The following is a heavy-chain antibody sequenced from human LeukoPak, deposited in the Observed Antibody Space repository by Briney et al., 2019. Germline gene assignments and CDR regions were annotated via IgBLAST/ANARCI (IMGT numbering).Heavy chain of an antibody. CDR3: AKDLGGSGSYDY. V-gene: IGHV3-23*01. CDR2: ISGSGGST. Sequence: VSAISGSGGSTYYADSVKGRFTISRDNSKNTLYLQMNGLRAEDTAVYYCAKDLGGSGSYDYWGQGTLVTVSS. J-gene: IGHJ4*02. D-gene: IGHD3-10*01.